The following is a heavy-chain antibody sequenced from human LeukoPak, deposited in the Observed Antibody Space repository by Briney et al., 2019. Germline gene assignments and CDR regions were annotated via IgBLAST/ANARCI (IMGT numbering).Heavy chain of an antibody. V-gene: IGHV4-39*01. D-gene: IGHD2-2*01. CDR1: GGSISSSSYY. CDR2: INHSGST. J-gene: IGHJ5*02. Sequence: PSETLSLTCTVSGGSISSSSYYWGWIRQPPGKGLEWIGEINHSGSTNYNPSLKSRVTISVDTSKNQFSLKLSSVTAADTAVYYCARQIVQPAKRKFDPWGQGTLVTVSS. CDR3: ARQIVQPAKRKFDP.